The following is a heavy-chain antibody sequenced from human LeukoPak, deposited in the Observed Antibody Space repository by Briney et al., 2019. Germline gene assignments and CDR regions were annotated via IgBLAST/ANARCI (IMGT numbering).Heavy chain of an antibody. CDR3: ARGGSRQYSF. Sequence: GGSLRLSCAASGFTFSSYWMSWVRQAPGKGLEWVANIRHDGSEKYYVDSVKGRFTISRDNAKDSLYLQMNSLRVEDTAVYYCARGGSRQYSFWGQGTLVTVSS. J-gene: IGHJ4*02. V-gene: IGHV3-7*01. CDR2: IRHDGSEK. D-gene: IGHD5-18*01. CDR1: GFTFSSYW.